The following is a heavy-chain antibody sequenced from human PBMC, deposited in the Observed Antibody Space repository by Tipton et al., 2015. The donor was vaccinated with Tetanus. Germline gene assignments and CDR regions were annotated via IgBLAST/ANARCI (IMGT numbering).Heavy chain of an antibody. V-gene: IGHV4-4*02. CDR1: GGPVSSSNW. CDR2: IYHRGST. D-gene: IGHD3-3*01. Sequence: TLSLTCDVSGGPVSSSNWWSWVRQAPGKGLEWIGNIYHRGSTYYNPSLKSRVTISVGTSKNQFSLKLSSVTAADTAVYYCARDPAVLRFLEWLPDWYFALWGRGTLVTVSS. CDR3: ARDPAVLRFLEWLPDWYFAL. J-gene: IGHJ2*01.